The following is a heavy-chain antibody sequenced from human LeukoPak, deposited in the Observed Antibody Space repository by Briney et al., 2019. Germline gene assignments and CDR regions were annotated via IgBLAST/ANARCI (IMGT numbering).Heavy chain of an antibody. CDR2: ISPSGDRT. Sequence: GGSLRLSCAASGFTFTNHPMHWVRQASGKRLQYVSAISPSGDRTWYTDSVKGRFTISRDNSKNTMYLQMGSLRPEDMGVYYSARAFRPASDPHDFYDFWGRGTTVTVSS. V-gene: IGHV3-64*02. CDR3: ARAFRPASDPHDFYDF. CDR1: GFTFTNHP. D-gene: IGHD3-3*01. J-gene: IGHJ3*01.